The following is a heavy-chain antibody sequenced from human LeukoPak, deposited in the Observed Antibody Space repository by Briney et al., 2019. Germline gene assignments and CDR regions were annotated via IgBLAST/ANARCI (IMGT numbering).Heavy chain of an antibody. V-gene: IGHV4-59*01. J-gene: IGHJ4*02. Sequence: SETLSLTCTVSGDSISSYYWSWIRQPPGKGLEWIGYIYHSGSTNYNPSLKSRVTISADTSKDQFSLKLASVAAADTAVYYCATGYSSTWYYFDYWGQGTLVTVSS. CDR1: GDSISSYY. D-gene: IGHD6-13*01. CDR3: ATGYSSTWYYFDY. CDR2: IYHSGST.